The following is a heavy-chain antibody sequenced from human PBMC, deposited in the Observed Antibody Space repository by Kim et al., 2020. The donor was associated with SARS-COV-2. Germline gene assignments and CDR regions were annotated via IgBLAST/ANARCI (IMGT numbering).Heavy chain of an antibody. J-gene: IGHJ4*02. CDR3: ASDYDILTGYYNSLGYFDY. Sequence: KGRFTISRDNSKNPLYLQMNSLRAEDTAVYYCASDYDILTGYYNSLGYFDYWGQGTLVTVSS. D-gene: IGHD3-9*01. V-gene: IGHV3-30*07.